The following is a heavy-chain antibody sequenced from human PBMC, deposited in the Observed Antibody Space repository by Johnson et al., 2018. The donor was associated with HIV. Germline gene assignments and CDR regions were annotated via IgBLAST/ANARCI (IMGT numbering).Heavy chain of an antibody. J-gene: IGHJ3*02. Sequence: QVQLVESGGGLVQPGGSLRLSCAAPGFTFSSYALHWVRQAPGKGLEWVAVISYDGSNKYYADSVKGRLTISRDNSKNTLYLQMSSLRAEDTAMYYCGRDMSSRWGMGDACDIWGQGTMVTVSS. D-gene: IGHD6-13*01. CDR2: ISYDGSNK. CDR3: GRDMSSRWGMGDACDI. CDR1: GFTFSSYA. V-gene: IGHV3-30-3*01.